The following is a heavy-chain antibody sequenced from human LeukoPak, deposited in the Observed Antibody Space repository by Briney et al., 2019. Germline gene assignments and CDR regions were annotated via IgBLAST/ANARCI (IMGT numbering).Heavy chain of an antibody. CDR2: IYYSGST. J-gene: IGHJ4*02. D-gene: IGHD4-17*01. CDR1: GGSISSSSYY. CDR3: ATPPMTTVTTFDY. V-gene: IGHV4-39*01. Sequence: SETLSLTCTVSGGSISSSSYYWGWIRQPPGKGLEWIGSIYYSGSTYYNPSLKSRVTISVDTSKNQFSLKLSSVTAADTAVYYCATPPMTTVTTFDYWGQGTLVTVSS.